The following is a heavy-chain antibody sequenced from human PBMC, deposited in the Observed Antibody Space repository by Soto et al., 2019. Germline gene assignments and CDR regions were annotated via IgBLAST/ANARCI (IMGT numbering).Heavy chain of an antibody. Sequence: GSLRLSCAASGFTFSSYAMSWVRQAPGKGLEWVSAISGSGGSTYYADSVKGRFTISRDNSKNTLYLQMNSLRAEDTAVYYCAKRSSYDFWSGLSPWGQGTLVTSPQ. V-gene: IGHV3-23*01. D-gene: IGHD3-3*01. J-gene: IGHJ5*02. CDR3: AKRSSYDFWSGLSP. CDR1: GFTFSSYA. CDR2: ISGSGGST.